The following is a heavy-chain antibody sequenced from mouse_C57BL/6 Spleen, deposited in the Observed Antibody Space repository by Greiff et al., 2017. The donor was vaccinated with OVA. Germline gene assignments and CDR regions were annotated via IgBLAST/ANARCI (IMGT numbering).Heavy chain of an antibody. V-gene: IGHV5-4*03. Sequence: EVKLVESGGGLVKPGGSLKLSCAASGFTFSSYAMSWVRQTPEKRLEWVATISDGGSYTYYPDNVKGRFTISRDNAKNNLYLQMSHLKSEDTAMYYCAGLLTGGYWGQGTTLTVSS. CDR2: ISDGGSYT. CDR3: AGLLTGGY. CDR1: GFTFSSYA. D-gene: IGHD4-1*01. J-gene: IGHJ2*01.